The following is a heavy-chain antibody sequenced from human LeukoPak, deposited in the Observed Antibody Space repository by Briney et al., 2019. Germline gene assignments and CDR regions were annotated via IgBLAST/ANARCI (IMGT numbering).Heavy chain of an antibody. CDR1: GGSFSGYY. CDR3: ARVSSAGIWDC. CDR2: IYTSGST. Sequence: SETLSLTCTVSGGSFSGYYWSWIRQPAGKGLEWIGRIYTSGSTNYNPSLKSRVTMSVDTSKNQFSLKLSSVTAADTAVYYCARVSSAGIWDCWGQGTLVTVSS. V-gene: IGHV4-4*07. D-gene: IGHD6-19*01. J-gene: IGHJ4*02.